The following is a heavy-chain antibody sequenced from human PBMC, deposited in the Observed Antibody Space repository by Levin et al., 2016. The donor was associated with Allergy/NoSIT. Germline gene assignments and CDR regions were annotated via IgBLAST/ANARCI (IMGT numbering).Heavy chain of an antibody. CDR2: IYYTGKT. V-gene: IGHV4-59*08. CDR3: ARHYSTDAFDV. Sequence: SETLSLTCTVSGGSISGHYWSWIRQPPGERLEWIGYIYYTGKTNYNPSLKSRLTYSLDTSTNQFSLRLTSVTAADTAVYFCARHYSTDAFDVWGQGTMLTVSS. CDR1: GGSISGHY. D-gene: IGHD2-15*01. J-gene: IGHJ3*01.